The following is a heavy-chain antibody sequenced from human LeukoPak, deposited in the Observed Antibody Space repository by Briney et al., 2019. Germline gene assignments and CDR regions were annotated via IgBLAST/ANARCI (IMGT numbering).Heavy chain of an antibody. Sequence: SETLSLTCSVSGASISGSSDYWGWIHQPPGKGLEWIASIYYSGSTYYNPSLKSRVTIAVDTFKNQFSLNLTSVTAADTAVYYCARDARLRPFDYWGQGTLVTVSS. CDR1: GASISGSSDY. V-gene: IGHV4-39*07. CDR2: IYYSGST. CDR3: ARDARLRPFDY. D-gene: IGHD3-16*01. J-gene: IGHJ4*02.